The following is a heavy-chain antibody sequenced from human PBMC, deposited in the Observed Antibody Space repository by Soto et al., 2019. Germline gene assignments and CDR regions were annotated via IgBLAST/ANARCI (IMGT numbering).Heavy chain of an antibody. J-gene: IGHJ4*02. D-gene: IGHD5-12*01. Sequence: GASVKVSCKTSGFTFSSSAVHWVRQARGHRLEWIGWINAGSGNANYAQMLQDRVTITRDISTTTAYMELRSLTSDDTAVYYCARDLVPGYTGFSDYWGQGTLVTVSS. CDR3: ARDLVPGYTGFSDY. CDR1: GFTFSSSA. CDR2: INAGSGNA. V-gene: IGHV1-58*01.